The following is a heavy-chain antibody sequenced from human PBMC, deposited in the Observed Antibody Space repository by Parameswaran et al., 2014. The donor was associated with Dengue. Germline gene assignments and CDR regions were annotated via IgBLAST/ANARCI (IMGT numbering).Heavy chain of an antibody. V-gene: IGHV4-31*02. Sequence: RWIRQPPGKGLEWIGYIYYSGSTYYNPSLKSRVTISVDTSKNQFSLKLSSVTAADTAVYYCARDPRYCSSTSCYLDWGQGTLVTVSS. D-gene: IGHD2-2*01. CDR3: ARDPRYCSSTSCYLD. J-gene: IGHJ4*02. CDR2: IYYSGST.